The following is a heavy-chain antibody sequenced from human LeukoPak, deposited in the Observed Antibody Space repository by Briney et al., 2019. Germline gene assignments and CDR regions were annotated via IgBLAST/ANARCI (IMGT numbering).Heavy chain of an antibody. CDR1: GGSFSGYY. D-gene: IGHD3-10*01. Sequence: SETLSLTCAVYGGSFSGYYWSWIRQPPGKGLEWIGEINHSGSTNYNPSLKSRVTISVDTSKNQFSLKLSSVTAADTAVYYCARTITMVRGVMRYYYYYYMDVWGKGTTVTISS. V-gene: IGHV4-34*01. J-gene: IGHJ6*03. CDR3: ARTITMVRGVMRYYYYYYMDV. CDR2: INHSGST.